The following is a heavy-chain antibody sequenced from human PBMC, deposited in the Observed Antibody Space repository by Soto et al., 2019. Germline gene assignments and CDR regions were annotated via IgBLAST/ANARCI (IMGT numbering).Heavy chain of an antibody. J-gene: IGHJ6*02. CDR1: VFTFRNYG. CDR2: IWHDGNNK. CDR3: ASDLVGASDSYGLDV. D-gene: IGHD1-26*01. V-gene: IGHV3-33*01. Sequence: GGSLRLGCAASVFTFRNYGMHWVRQAPGKGLEWVAIIWHDGNNKYYADSVRGRFIISRDNSKNRLYLQMNSLRAEDTAVYYCASDLVGASDSYGLDVWAQGTPVTVSS.